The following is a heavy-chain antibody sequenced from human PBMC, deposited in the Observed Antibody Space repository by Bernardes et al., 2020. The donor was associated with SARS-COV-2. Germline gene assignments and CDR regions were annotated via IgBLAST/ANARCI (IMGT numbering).Heavy chain of an antibody. CDR1: GFSLSTSGLC. D-gene: IGHD2-15*01. V-gene: IGHV2-70*11. CDR3: ARILNGYCSGGSCLDWYFDL. Sequence: SGPTLVQPTQTLTLTCTFSGFSLSTSGLCVSWIRQPPGTALAWLARIDWDDDKYYSTSLKTRLTISKDTSKNQVVLTMTNMDPVDTATYYCARILNGYCSGGSCLDWYFDLWGRGTLVTGAS. CDR2: IDWDDDK. J-gene: IGHJ2*01.